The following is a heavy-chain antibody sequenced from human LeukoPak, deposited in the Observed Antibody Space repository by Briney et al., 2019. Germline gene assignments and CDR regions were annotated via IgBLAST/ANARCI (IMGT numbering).Heavy chain of an antibody. CDR3: ARDLYSRRMNYYGSGSYFAY. CDR2: IIPICGTA. J-gene: IGHJ4*02. CDR1: GYTCTSYG. D-gene: IGHD3-10*01. Sequence: SVKVSCKASGYTCTSYGISWVRQAPGQGLEWMGGIIPICGTANYAQKFQGRVTITADESTSTAYMELSSLRSEDTAVYYCARDLYSRRMNYYGSGSYFAYWGQGTLVTVSS. V-gene: IGHV1-69*13.